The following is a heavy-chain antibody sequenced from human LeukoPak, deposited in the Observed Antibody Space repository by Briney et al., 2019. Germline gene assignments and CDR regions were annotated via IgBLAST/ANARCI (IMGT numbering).Heavy chain of an antibody. V-gene: IGHV1-2*02. CDR1: GYTFTGYY. CDR3: ARRRTRTTGYYFDY. J-gene: IGHJ4*02. Sequence: ASVKVSCKASGYTFTGYYMHWVRQAPGQGLEWMGWINPNSGGTNYAQKFQGRVTMTRDTSISTAYMELSRLRSDDTAVYYCARRRTRTTGYYFDYWGQGTLVTVSS. CDR2: INPNSGGT. D-gene: IGHD4-17*01.